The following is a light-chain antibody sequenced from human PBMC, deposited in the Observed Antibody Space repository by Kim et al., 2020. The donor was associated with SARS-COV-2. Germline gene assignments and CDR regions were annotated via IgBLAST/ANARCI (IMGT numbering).Light chain of an antibody. Sequence: EIVLTQSPATLSLSPGERATLSCRASQSISRFLAWYQQKPGQAPRLLIYDASNRATGIPARFSGSGSGTDFTLTISSLEPEDFAVYYCQQRDSWPLTFGGGTKLEI. CDR3: QQRDSWPLT. CDR2: DAS. J-gene: IGKJ4*01. V-gene: IGKV3-11*01. CDR1: QSISRF.